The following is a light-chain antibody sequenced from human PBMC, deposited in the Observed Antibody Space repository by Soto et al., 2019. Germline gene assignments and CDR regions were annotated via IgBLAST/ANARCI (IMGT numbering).Light chain of an antibody. CDR1: QSVSSK. Sequence: EVVMTQSPGTLSVPPGERATLSCRASQSVSSKLAWYQQRPGQAPRLLIYGASTRATGIPVRFSGSGSGTEFTLTISSLQSEDFAVYFCQQYDNWLTFGGGTKVEIK. CDR3: QQYDNWLT. J-gene: IGKJ4*01. V-gene: IGKV3-15*01. CDR2: GAS.